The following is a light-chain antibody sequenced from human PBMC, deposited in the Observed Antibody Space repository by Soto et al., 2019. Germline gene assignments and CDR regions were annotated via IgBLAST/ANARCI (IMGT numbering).Light chain of an antibody. CDR2: AAS. CDR3: QQGYSTPWT. V-gene: IGKV1-39*01. CDR1: QTISTY. J-gene: IGKJ1*01. Sequence: IQMPQSPSSLSASVGDRVTITCRASQTISTYLHWYQQKAGEAPKLLIYAASNLQGGVPSRFSGSGSGADFTLTINSLQPEDFATYYCQQGYSTPWTFGQGTRVEIK.